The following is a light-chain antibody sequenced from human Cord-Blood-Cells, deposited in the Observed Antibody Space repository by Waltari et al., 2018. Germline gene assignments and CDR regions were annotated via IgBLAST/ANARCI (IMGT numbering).Light chain of an antibody. CDR1: SSDVGGYNY. CDR3: SSYTSSSTYVV. J-gene: IGLJ2*01. CDR2: DVS. Sequence: QSALTQPASVSGSPGQSITISCTGTSSDVGGYNYVSWYQQHPGKAPKLMIYDVSNRPSGVSKRFSGSKSGNTASLTISGLHAEDEADYYCSSYTSSSTYVVFGGGTKLTVL. V-gene: IGLV2-14*01.